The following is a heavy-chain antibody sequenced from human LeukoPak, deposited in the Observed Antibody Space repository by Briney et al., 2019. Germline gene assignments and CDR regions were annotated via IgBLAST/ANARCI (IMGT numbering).Heavy chain of an antibody. D-gene: IGHD3-22*01. Sequence: ASVKVSCKGSGYTFTSYYMHWVRQPHAQGLELVGIINPSGGSTSYAQKFQGRVTITRDTSTSTVYMELSSLRSEDTAVYYCARPYYDSSGYYYYFDYWGQGTLVTVSS. CDR3: ARPYYDSSGYYYYFDY. CDR1: GYTFTSYY. J-gene: IGHJ4*02. V-gene: IGHV1-46*01. CDR2: INPSGGST.